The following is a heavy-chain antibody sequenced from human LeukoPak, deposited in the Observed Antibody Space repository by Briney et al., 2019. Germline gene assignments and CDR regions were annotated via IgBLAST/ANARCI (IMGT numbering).Heavy chain of an antibody. Sequence: GGSLRLSCAASGFTFSSYSMNWVRQAPGKGLEWVSSISSGSSYIYYADSVKGRFTISRDNAKNSLYLQMNSLRAEDTAVYYCARADSYGYSGDAFDIWGQGTMVTVSS. CDR1: GFTFSSYS. J-gene: IGHJ3*02. V-gene: IGHV3-21*01. CDR3: ARADSYGYSGDAFDI. D-gene: IGHD5-18*01. CDR2: ISSGSSYI.